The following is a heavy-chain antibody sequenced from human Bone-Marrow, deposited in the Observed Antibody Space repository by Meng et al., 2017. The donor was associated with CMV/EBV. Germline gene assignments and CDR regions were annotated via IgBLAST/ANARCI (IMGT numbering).Heavy chain of an antibody. J-gene: IGHJ4*02. CDR1: GDYISSGDYF. D-gene: IGHD5-18*01. CDR3: ARDQSGYSYVDS. CDR2: IYYSGST. Sequence: TVFGDYISSGDYFWSCIRQPPGEGLEWIGYIYYSGSTYYHPYLKSRLTLSVDTSKNQFSLKLSSVTAADTAVYYCARDQSGYSYVDSWGQGTLVTVSS. V-gene: IGHV4-30-4*08.